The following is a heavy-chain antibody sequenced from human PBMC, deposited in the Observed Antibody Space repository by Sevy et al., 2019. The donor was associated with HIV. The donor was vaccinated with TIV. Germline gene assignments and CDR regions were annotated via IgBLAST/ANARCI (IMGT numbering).Heavy chain of an antibody. CDR3: ARERYCSSTSCYTGSYYYYGLDV. J-gene: IGHJ6*02. Sequence: GGSLRLSCAASGFTFSSYAMHWVRQAPGKGLEWVAVISCDGSNKYYADSVKGRFTISRDNSKNTLYLQMNSLRAEDTAVYYCARERYCSSTSCYTGSYYYYGLDVWGQGTTVTVSS. D-gene: IGHD2-2*02. V-gene: IGHV3-30-3*01. CDR1: GFTFSSYA. CDR2: ISCDGSNK.